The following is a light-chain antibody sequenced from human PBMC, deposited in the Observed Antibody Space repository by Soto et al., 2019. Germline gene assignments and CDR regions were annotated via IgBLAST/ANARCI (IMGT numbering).Light chain of an antibody. Sequence: DIQMTQSPSSLSASVGDRVTITCRASQSISSYLNWYQQKPGKAPKLLIYDASSLESGVPSRFSGSGSGSEFTLTISSLQPDDFATXYXQQXNXYXXTFGGGTKVDNK. V-gene: IGKV1-5*01. J-gene: IGKJ4*01. CDR2: DAS. CDR1: QSISSY. CDR3: QQXNXYXXT.